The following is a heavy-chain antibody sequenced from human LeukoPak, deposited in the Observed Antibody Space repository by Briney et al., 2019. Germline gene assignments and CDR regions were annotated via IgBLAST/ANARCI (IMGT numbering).Heavy chain of an antibody. Sequence: TSETLSLICTVSGGSISGYYWSWIRQPPGKGLEWIGYIYYGGSTNYNPSLKSRVTISVDTSKNQFSLQLSSVTTADTAMYFCARDSGYTSGWHLGYWGQGTLVTVSS. V-gene: IGHV4-59*01. CDR3: ARDSGYTSGWHLGY. J-gene: IGHJ4*02. D-gene: IGHD6-19*01. CDR2: IYYGGST. CDR1: GGSISGYY.